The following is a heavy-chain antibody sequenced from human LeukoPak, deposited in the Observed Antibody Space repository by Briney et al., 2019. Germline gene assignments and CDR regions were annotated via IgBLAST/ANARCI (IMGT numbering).Heavy chain of an antibody. J-gene: IGHJ4*02. CDR3: AKDVYDSSADGENYFDY. Sequence: GGSLRLSCAASGFTFSSYGMHWVRQAPGKGLEWVAVISYDGSNKYYADSVKGRFTISRDNSKNTLYLQMNSLRAEDTAVYYCAKDVYDSSADGENYFDYWGQGTLVTVSS. CDR1: GFTFSSYG. D-gene: IGHD3-22*01. CDR2: ISYDGSNK. V-gene: IGHV3-30*18.